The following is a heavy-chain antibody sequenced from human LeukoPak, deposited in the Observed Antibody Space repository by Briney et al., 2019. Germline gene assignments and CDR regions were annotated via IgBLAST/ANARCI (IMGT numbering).Heavy chain of an antibody. CDR3: AKAETGAVALFCFDY. J-gene: IGHJ4*02. D-gene: IGHD6-19*01. CDR2: ISGSGGST. CDR1: GFTFSSYA. V-gene: IGHV3-23*01. Sequence: PGGSLRLSCAASGFTFSSYAMSWVRQAPGKGLEWVSAISGSGGSTYYADSVKGRFTISRDNSKNTLYLQMNSLRAEDTAVYYCAKAETGAVALFCFDYWGQGTLVTVSS.